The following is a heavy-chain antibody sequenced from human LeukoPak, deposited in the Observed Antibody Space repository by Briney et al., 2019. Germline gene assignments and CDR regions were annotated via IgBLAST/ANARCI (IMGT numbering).Heavy chain of an antibody. CDR3: ATQILLCHYY. CDR2: IYYTGNT. D-gene: IGHD2-8*02. J-gene: IGHJ4*02. CDR1: GVSISSSYSY. Sequence: PSETLSLTCTVSGVSISSSYSYWGWIRQPPGMGLEWIGSIYYTGNTYYNASLKSQVSISIDTSKNQFSLNLSSVTAADTAVYYCATQILLCHYYWGQGTLVTVSS. V-gene: IGHV4-39*01.